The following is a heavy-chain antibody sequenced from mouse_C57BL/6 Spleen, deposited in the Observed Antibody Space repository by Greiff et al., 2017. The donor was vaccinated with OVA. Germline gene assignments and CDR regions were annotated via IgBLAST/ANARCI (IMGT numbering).Heavy chain of an antibody. D-gene: IGHD2-3*01. J-gene: IGHJ4*01. V-gene: IGHV1-39*01. Sequence: VQLQQSGPELVKPGDSVKITCKASGYSFTDYNMNWVKQSNGKSLEWIGVINPNYGTTSSNQKFKGKATLTVDQSSSTAYMQLNSLTSEDSAVYYYASVDGYNGHYAMDYWGQGTSVTVSS. CDR2: INPNYGTT. CDR1: GYSFTDYN. CDR3: ASVDGYNGHYAMDY.